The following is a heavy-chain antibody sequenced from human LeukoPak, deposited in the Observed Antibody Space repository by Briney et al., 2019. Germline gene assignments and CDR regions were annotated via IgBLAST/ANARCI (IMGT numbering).Heavy chain of an antibody. J-gene: IGHJ4*02. CDR1: GGSFSGYY. CDR2: INHSGST. V-gene: IGHV4-34*01. CDR3: ARVRSYYYDSSGPIDY. D-gene: IGHD3-22*01. Sequence: SETLSLTCAVYGGSFSGYYRSWIRQPPGKGLEWIGEINHSGSTNYNPSLKSRVTISVDTSKNQFSLKLSSVTAADTAVYYCARVRSYYYDSSGPIDYWGQGTLVTVSS.